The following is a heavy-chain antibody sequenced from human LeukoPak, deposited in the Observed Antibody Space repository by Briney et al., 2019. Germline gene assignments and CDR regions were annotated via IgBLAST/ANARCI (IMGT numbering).Heavy chain of an antibody. CDR1: GGSISSGDYY. D-gene: IGHD3-22*01. CDR2: MYYSGST. J-gene: IGHJ5*02. CDR3: ARPYYYDSRIDP. V-gene: IGHV4-30-4*01. Sequence: SQTLSLTCTVSGGSISSGDYYWSWIRQPPGKCLEWIAYMYYSGSTYYNPSLKSRVTMSEDTSKNQISMKLSSVTAADAAVYYCARPYYYDSRIDPWGQGILVTVSS.